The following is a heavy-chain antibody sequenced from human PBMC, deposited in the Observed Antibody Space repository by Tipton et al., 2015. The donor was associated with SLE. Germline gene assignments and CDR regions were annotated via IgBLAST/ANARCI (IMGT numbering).Heavy chain of an antibody. CDR3: ATYDKAPY. CDR1: GGSISSYY. D-gene: IGHD3-22*01. CDR2: IYYSGST. Sequence: TLSLTCTVSGGSISSYYWRWIRQPPGQGLEWIGYIYYSGSTNYNPSLKSRVTISVDTSKNQFSLKLSSVTAADTAVYYCATYDKAPYWGQGTLVTVSS. J-gene: IGHJ4*02. V-gene: IGHV4-59*01.